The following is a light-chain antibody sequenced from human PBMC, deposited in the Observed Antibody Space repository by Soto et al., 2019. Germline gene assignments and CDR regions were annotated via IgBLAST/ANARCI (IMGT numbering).Light chain of an antibody. CDR2: EVS. Sequence: QSALTQPASVSGSPGQSITISCTGTSSDVGGYNYVSWYQQHPGKAPKLMIYEVSNRPSGVSNRFSGSRSGNTASLTISGLQAEDEADYHCCSYTGNTTPVFGGGTKLTVL. CDR3: CSYTGNTTPV. CDR1: SSDVGGYNY. V-gene: IGLV2-14*01. J-gene: IGLJ3*02.